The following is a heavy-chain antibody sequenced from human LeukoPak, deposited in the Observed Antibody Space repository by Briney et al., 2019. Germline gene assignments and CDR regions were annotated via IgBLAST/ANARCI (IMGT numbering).Heavy chain of an antibody. CDR1: GYTFTTYA. CDR2: INAGNGNT. V-gene: IGHV1-3*01. J-gene: IGHJ4*02. Sequence: ASVKVSCKASGYTFTTYAMHWVRQAPGQGLEWMGWINAGNGNTKYSQKFQGRVTITRDTSASTAYMELSSLRSEDTAVYYCARSYCSGGRCYWYYFDYWGQGTLVTVSS. CDR3: ARSYCSGGRCYWYYFDY. D-gene: IGHD2-15*01.